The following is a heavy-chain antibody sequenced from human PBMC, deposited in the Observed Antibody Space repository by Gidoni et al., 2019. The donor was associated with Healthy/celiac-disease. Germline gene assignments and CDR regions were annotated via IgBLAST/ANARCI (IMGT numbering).Heavy chain of an antibody. CDR1: GYTSTSYD. V-gene: IGHV1-8*01. CDR3: ARLFFRWELRSFDY. CDR2: MNPNSGNT. Sequence: QVQLVQSGAEVTKPGSSVKVSWKAPGYTSTSYDINLVRQATGQGLEWRGWMNPNSGNTGYAQKFQGRVTMTRNTSISTAYMELSSLRSADTAVYYCARLFFRWELRSFDYWGQGTLVTVSS. D-gene: IGHD2-15*01. J-gene: IGHJ4*02.